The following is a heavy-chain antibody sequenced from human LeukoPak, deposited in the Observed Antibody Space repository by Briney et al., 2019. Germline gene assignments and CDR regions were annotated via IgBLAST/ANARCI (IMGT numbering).Heavy chain of an antibody. Sequence: GPSVSVSCKASGYTFTSYGISWVRQAPGQGLEWMGWISAYNGNTNYAQKLQGRVTMTTDTSTSTAYMELRSLRSDDTAVYYCARDVGLRYVDWLLGGDYWGQGTLVTVSS. J-gene: IGHJ4*02. D-gene: IGHD3-9*01. V-gene: IGHV1-18*01. CDR3: ARDVGLRYVDWLLGGDY. CDR2: ISAYNGNT. CDR1: GYTFTSYG.